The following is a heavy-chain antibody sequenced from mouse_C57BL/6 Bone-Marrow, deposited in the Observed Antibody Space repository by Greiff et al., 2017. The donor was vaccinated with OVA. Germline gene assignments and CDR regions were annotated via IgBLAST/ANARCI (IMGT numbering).Heavy chain of an antibody. CDR1: GYTFTSYW. CDR3: ARGVGNYYGRELDY. Sequence: GGELVKPGASVKLSCQASGYTFTSYWMHWVKQRPGRGLEWIGRIDPNSGGTKYNEKFKSKATLTVDKPSSTAYMQLSSLTSEDSAVYYCARGVGNYYGRELDYWGQGTTLTVSS. V-gene: IGHV1-72*01. CDR2: IDPNSGGT. J-gene: IGHJ2*01. D-gene: IGHD1-1*01.